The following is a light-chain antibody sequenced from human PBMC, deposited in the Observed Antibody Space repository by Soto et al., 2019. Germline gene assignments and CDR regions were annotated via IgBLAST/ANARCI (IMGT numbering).Light chain of an antibody. CDR2: DAS. Sequence: EIVMTQSPVTLSVSPGERATLSCRASQTIRSDLAWYQQKPGQAPRLLISDASTRATSIPARFNGSGSGTEITLAISSLQSEDFAIYYCHQYNTWPLTFGGGTKVEIK. V-gene: IGKV3-15*01. J-gene: IGKJ4*01. CDR3: HQYNTWPLT. CDR1: QTIRSD.